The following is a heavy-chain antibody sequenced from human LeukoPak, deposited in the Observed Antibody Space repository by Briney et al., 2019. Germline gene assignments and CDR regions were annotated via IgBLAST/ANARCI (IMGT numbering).Heavy chain of an antibody. D-gene: IGHD3-10*01. Sequence: TGGSLRLSCAASGFTFDDYGMTWVRHAPGKGLEWVSGINWNGVSTGYADSVKGRFTISRDNAKNSLYLQMNSLRAEDTALYYCARSPRIIIVRGLISYYYYMDVWGKGTTVTVSS. CDR3: ARSPRIIIVRGLISYYYYMDV. CDR2: INWNGVST. CDR1: GFTFDDYG. J-gene: IGHJ6*03. V-gene: IGHV3-20*04.